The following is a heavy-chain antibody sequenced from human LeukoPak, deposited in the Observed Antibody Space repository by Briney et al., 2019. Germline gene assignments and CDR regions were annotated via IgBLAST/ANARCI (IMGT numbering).Heavy chain of an antibody. J-gene: IGHJ6*02. V-gene: IGHV4-59*01. CDR2: IYYSGST. CDR1: GGSISSYY. CDR3: ARDLRYGMDV. Sequence: SETLSLTCTVSGGSISSYYWSWIRQPPGKGLEWIGYIYYSGSTNYNPSFKSRVTISVDTSKNQFSLKLSSVTAADTAVYYCARDLRYGMDVWGQGTTVTVSS.